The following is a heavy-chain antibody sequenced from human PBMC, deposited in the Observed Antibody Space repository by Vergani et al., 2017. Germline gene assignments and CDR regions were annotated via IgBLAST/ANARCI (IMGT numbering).Heavy chain of an antibody. J-gene: IGHJ3*02. CDR2: ISGSGGST. Sequence: EVQLLESGGGLVQPGGSLRLSCAASGFTFSSYAMSWVRQAPGKGLEWVSAISGSGGSTYYADSVKCRFTISRDNSKNTLYLQMNSLRAEDTAVYYCATTPHDDGEEYAFDIWGQGTMVTVSS. CDR3: ATTPHDDGEEYAFDI. V-gene: IGHV3-23*01. CDR1: GFTFSSYA. D-gene: IGHD4-17*01.